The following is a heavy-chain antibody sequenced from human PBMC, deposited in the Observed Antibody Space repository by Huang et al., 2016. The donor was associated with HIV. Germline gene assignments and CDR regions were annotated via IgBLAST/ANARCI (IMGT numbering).Heavy chain of an antibody. V-gene: IGHV1-69*10. Sequence: QAQLVQSGAAVMKPGSSVRVSCKASGVSFSDYAFSWVRRAPGQGLDGMGGIIPRFGLTNDAPRLQGRVTSAADKSSNTVYLELTSLRSGDTAVYYCAREGQNWLGKPFGALAFWGQGTEVIVSS. CDR3: AREGQNWLGKPFGALAF. CDR2: IIPRFGLT. CDR1: GVSFSDYA. J-gene: IGHJ4*03. D-gene: IGHD3-16*01.